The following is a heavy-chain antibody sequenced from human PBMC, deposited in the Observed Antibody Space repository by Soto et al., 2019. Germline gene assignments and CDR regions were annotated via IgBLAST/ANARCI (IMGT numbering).Heavy chain of an antibody. D-gene: IGHD5-18*01. CDR1: GGTFSSYD. CDR2: IIPIFGTA. V-gene: IGHV1-69*12. Sequence: QVQLVQSGAEVKKPGSSVKVSCKASGGTFSSYDISWVRQAPGQGLEWMGGIIPIFGTANYAQKFQGRVTITADESTSTAYMDLSSLRSEDTAVYYCAILPRGYSYVLEDYWGQGTLVTVSS. CDR3: AILPRGYSYVLEDY. J-gene: IGHJ4*02.